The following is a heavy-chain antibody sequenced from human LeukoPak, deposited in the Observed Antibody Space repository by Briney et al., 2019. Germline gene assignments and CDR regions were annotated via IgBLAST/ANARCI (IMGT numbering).Heavy chain of an antibody. CDR2: SNPNNGDT. J-gene: IGHJ4*02. V-gene: IGHV1-2*02. CDR3: ARVGGGIQYHFDY. Sequence: GAPVEVSCKASGYTFTDYYMHWVRQAPGQGPEWMGWSNPNNGDTKYAQKFQGRVTMTMDTSISTAYMELSRLRSDDTAVYYCARVGGGIQYHFDYWGQGTLVTVSS. D-gene: IGHD1-26*01. CDR1: GYTFTDYY.